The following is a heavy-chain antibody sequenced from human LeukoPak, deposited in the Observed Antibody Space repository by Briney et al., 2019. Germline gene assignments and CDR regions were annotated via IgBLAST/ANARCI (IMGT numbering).Heavy chain of an antibody. CDR1: GGSISSYY. J-gene: IGHJ4*02. CDR3: ARGSHAAGMYYFDY. Sequence: PSETLSLTCIVSGGSISSYYWSWIRQPPGKGLEWIGYIYYSGSTYYNPSLKSRVTISVDTSKNQFSLKLSSVTAADTAVYYCARGSHAAGMYYFDYWGQGTLVTVSS. V-gene: IGHV4-59*12. D-gene: IGHD6-13*01. CDR2: IYYSGST.